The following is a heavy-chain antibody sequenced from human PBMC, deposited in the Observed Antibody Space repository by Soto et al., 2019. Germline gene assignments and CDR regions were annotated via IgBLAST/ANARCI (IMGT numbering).Heavy chain of an antibody. D-gene: IGHD1-26*01. Sequence: SVKVSCKASGFTFTSSAVQWVRQARGQRLEWIGWIVVGSGNTNYAQKFQERVTITRDMSTSTAYMELSSLRSEDTAVYYCAAGRVGATYYYYGMDVWGQGTTVTVSS. J-gene: IGHJ6*02. V-gene: IGHV1-58*01. CDR2: IVVGSGNT. CDR3: AAGRVGATYYYYGMDV. CDR1: GFTFTSSA.